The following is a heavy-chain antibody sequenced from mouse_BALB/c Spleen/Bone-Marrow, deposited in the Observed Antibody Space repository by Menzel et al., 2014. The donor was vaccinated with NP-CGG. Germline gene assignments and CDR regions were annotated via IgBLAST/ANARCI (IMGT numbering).Heavy chain of an antibody. D-gene: IGHD2-3*01. Sequence: EVQRVDSGSELVTPGPLVDLSRKASGLNIKYYYMHWVKQRPEQGREGIGWNDPENGNTIDDPKFQGKASITADTSSNTAYLQLSSLTSEDTAVYYCAAYFHYDGYYCFAYWGQGTTLTVSS. CDR1: GLNIKYYY. V-gene: IGHV14-1*02. J-gene: IGHJ2*01. CDR3: AAYFHYDGYYCFAY. CDR2: NDPENGNT.